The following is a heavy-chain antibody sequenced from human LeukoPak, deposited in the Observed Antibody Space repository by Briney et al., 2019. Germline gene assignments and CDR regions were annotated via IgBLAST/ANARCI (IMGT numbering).Heavy chain of an antibody. CDR3: ARATTYYYDSSGYRCAFDI. Sequence: PSETLSLTCTVSGGSISSSSYYWGWIRQPPGKGLEWIGSIYYSGSTYYNPSLKSRVTISVDTSKNQFSLKLSSVTAADTAVYYCARATTYYYDSSGYRCAFDIWGQGTMVTVPS. D-gene: IGHD3-22*01. V-gene: IGHV4-39*07. J-gene: IGHJ3*02. CDR1: GGSISSSSYY. CDR2: IYYSGST.